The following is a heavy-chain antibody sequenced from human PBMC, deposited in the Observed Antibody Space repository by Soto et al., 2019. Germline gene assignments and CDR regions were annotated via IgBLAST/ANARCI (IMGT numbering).Heavy chain of an antibody. CDR2: IVVGSGNT. CDR3: AADTGYSSSWSSNWFAP. V-gene: IGHV1-58*01. Sequence: GASVKVSCKASGFTFTSSAVQWVRQARGQRLEWIGWIVVGSGNTNYAQKFQERVTITRDMSTSTAYMELSSLRSEDTAVYYCAADTGYSSSWSSNWFAPWGQGTLVTVS. CDR1: GFTFTSSA. D-gene: IGHD6-13*01. J-gene: IGHJ5*02.